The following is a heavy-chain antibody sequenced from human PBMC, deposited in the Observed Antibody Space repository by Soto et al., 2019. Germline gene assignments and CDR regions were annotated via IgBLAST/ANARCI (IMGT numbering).Heavy chain of an antibody. D-gene: IGHD3-22*01. V-gene: IGHV4-61*01. CDR1: GGSVSSGSYY. J-gene: IGHJ4*02. CDR3: ARVLAADSSGYYLYYFDY. Sequence: PSETLSLTCTVSGGSVSSGSYYWSWIRQPPGKGLEWIGYIYYSGSTKYKPSLKSRVTISVDTSKNQFSLKLSSVTAADTAVYYCARVLAADSSGYYLYYFDYWGQGTLVTVSS. CDR2: IYYSGST.